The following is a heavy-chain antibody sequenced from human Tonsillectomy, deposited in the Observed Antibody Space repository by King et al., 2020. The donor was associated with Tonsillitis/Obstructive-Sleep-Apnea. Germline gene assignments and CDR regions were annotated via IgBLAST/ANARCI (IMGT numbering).Heavy chain of an antibody. CDR3: ASDRSIVGGRYFDY. V-gene: IGHV3-7*04. J-gene: IGHJ4*02. Sequence: VQLVESGGGLVQPGGSLRLSCAASGFTFSSYWMSWVRQAPGKGLEGVASIKQDGSEKYYVDSVKGRFTISRDNAKNSLYLQMNSLRAEDTAVYYCASDRSIVGGRYFDYWGQGTLVTVSS. D-gene: IGHD1-26*01. CDR2: IKQDGSEK. CDR1: GFTFSSYW.